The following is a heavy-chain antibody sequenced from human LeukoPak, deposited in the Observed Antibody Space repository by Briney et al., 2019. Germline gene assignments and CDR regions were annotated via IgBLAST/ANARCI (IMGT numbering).Heavy chain of an antibody. CDR3: AKDGRYYDNSGYYFGDYFDY. CDR2: ISGSGGST. J-gene: IGHJ4*02. V-gene: IGHV3-23*01. CDR1: GFTFSSYE. D-gene: IGHD3-22*01. Sequence: PGGSLRLSCAASGFTFSSYEMNWVRQAPGKGLEWVSAISGSGGSTYYADSVKGRFTISRDNSKNTLYLQMNSLRAEDTAVYYCAKDGRYYDNSGYYFGDYFDYWGQGTLVTVSS.